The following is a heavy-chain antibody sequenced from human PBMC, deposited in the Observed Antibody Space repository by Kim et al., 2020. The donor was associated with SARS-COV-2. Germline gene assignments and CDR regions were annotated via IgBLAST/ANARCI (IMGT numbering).Heavy chain of an antibody. CDR1: GFTFSNFW. D-gene: IGHD6-6*01. CDR2: IKQDGGEK. CDR3: ARGGSSSSGWFDP. V-gene: IGHV3-7*01. J-gene: IGHJ5*02. Sequence: GGSLRLSCAASGFTFSNFWMSWVRQAPERGLEWVANIKQDGGEKYFADSVKGRFTISRDNTKNSLYLQMNSLRAEDTAVYYCARGGSSSSGWFDPWGQGTLVTVSS.